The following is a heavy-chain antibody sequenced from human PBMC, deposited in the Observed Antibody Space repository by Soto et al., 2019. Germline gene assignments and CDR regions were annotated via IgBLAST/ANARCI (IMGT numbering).Heavy chain of an antibody. J-gene: IGHJ4*02. CDR3: AGPGYSSQDY. D-gene: IGHD5-18*01. CDR1: GFTFSRFV. V-gene: IGHV3-23*01. CDR2: ISGSGDGT. Sequence: GWSLSLSCAASGFTFSRFVLSWVRQAPGKGLEWVSGISGSGDGTDYAASVKGRFTIPSDNSKNTLYLQMNSLRAEDTAVYDCAGPGYSSQDYWGQGALVTVS.